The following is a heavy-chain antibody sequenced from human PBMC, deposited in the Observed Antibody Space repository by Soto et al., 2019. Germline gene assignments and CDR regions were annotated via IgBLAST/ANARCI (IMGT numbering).Heavy chain of an antibody. Sequence: EVQLVESGGGLIQPGGSLRLSCAASGFSVSSNYMSWARQAPGKGLEWVSVIYSAGFTHYADSVKGRFTISRDSSKNTVYLQMNSRRAEDTAVYYCATHGLWVNTGNEYWGQGTLVTVSS. V-gene: IGHV3-53*01. CDR2: IYSAGFT. J-gene: IGHJ4*02. D-gene: IGHD5-18*01. CDR3: ATHGLWVNTGNEY. CDR1: GFSVSSNY.